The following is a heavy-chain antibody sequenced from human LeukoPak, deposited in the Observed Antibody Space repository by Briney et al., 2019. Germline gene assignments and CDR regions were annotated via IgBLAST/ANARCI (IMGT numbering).Heavy chain of an antibody. CDR2: ISPTGSSI. CDR1: GFTFDTHS. CDR3: ARDYYDSNGYYYGGY. D-gene: IGHD3-22*01. Sequence: PGGSLRLSCAASGFTFDTHSINWVRQAPGKGLEWVSYISPTGSSIYYADSVRGRFTISRDNAKNSLYLQMNSLRAEDTAVYYCARDYYDSNGYYYGGYWGQGTLVTVSS. V-gene: IGHV3-48*01. J-gene: IGHJ4*02.